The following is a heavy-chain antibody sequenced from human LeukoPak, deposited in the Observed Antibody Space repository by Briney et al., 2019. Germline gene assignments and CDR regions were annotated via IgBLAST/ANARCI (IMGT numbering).Heavy chain of an antibody. CDR3: ARASPEDDYNFGY. Sequence: SETLSLTCTVSGGSISSGSYYWSWIRQPAGKGLEWIGRIYTSGSTNYNPSLKSRVTISIDTSKNQFSLNLSSVTAADTAVYYCARASPEDDYNFGYWGQGTLVTVSS. J-gene: IGHJ4*02. CDR2: IYTSGST. CDR1: GGSISSGSYY. D-gene: IGHD5-24*01. V-gene: IGHV4-61*02.